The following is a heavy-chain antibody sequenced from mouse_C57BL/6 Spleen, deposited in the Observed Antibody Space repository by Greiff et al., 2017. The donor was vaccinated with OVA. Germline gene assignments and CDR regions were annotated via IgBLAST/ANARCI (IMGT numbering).Heavy chain of an antibody. CDR2: IDPEDGDT. CDR3: TTDYYGSSYAMDY. CDR1: GFNIKDYY. V-gene: IGHV14-1*01. Sequence: EVQLQQSGAELVRPGASVKLSCTASGFNIKDYYMHWVKQRPEQGLEWIGRIDPEDGDTEYAPKFQGKATMTAATSSNTAYLQLRSLTSKDTAVYYCTTDYYGSSYAMDYWGQGTSVTVSS. J-gene: IGHJ4*01. D-gene: IGHD1-1*01.